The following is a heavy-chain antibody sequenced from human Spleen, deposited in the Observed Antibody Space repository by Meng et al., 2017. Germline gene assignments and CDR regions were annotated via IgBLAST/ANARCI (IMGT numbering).Heavy chain of an antibody. Sequence: QVQLQQWGAGLLKPSETLSLTCAVYGGSFSGYYWSWIRQPPGKGLEWIGEINHSGSTNYNPSLKSRVTISVDTSKNQFSLKLNSVTAADTAVYYCARGPTTMAHDFDYWGQGTLVTVSS. CDR3: ARGPTTMAHDFDY. CDR2: INHSGST. CDR1: GGSFSGYY. V-gene: IGHV4-34*01. D-gene: IGHD4-11*01. J-gene: IGHJ4*02.